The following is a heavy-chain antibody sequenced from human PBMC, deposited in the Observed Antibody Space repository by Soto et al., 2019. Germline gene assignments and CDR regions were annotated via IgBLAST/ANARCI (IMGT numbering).Heavy chain of an antibody. CDR2: IRSRSIGM. CDR3: VRESYPAKAFDI. D-gene: IGHD2-2*01. J-gene: IGHJ3*02. Sequence: EVQLVESGGGLVKPGASLRLSCAASGFTFSNYNINWVRQAPGKGLEWVSSIRSRSIGMYYADSVKGRFTISRDDAKNSLSLQMNGLRAEDTAVYFCVRESYPAKAFDIWGQGTMVTVSS. CDR1: GFTFSNYN. V-gene: IGHV3-21*01.